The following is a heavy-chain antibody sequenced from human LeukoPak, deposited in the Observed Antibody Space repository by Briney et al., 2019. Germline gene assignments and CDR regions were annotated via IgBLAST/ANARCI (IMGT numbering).Heavy chain of an antibody. D-gene: IGHD3-10*01. Sequence: PGGSLRLSCAASGFTFSSYSMTWVRQAPGKGLEWVSSISSSSSYIYYADSVKGRFTISRDNARNSLYLQMNSLRAEDTAVYYCTRDRGWSDYWGQGTLVTVSA. J-gene: IGHJ4*02. CDR2: ISSSSSYI. V-gene: IGHV3-21*01. CDR3: TRDRGWSDY. CDR1: GFTFSSYS.